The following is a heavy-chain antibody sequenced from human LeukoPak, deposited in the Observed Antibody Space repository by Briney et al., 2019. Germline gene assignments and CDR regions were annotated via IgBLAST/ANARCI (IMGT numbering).Heavy chain of an antibody. V-gene: IGHV3-7*03. CDR1: AFIFSGHW. J-gene: IGHJ4*02. CDR3: AKDQGRAAYCGGDCYWILGY. Sequence: GGSLRLSCEGSAFIFSGHWMNWVRQTPGKGLEWVASIKEDGSERQYVDSVKGRFSISRDNTKGSLFLQLNSLRAEDTVVYYCAKDQGRAAYCGGDCYWILGYWGQGTLVTVSS. D-gene: IGHD2-21*02. CDR2: IKEDGSER.